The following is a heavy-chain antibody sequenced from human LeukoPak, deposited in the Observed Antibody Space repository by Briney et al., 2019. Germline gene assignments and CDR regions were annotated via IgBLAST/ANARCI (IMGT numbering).Heavy chain of an antibody. CDR3: AIPYYYDSSGYHMDY. Sequence: QAGGSLRLSCAASGFSFRNYEMTWVRQAPGKGLEWLSYISKSGSPKYYADSVKGRFTISRDNSKNTLYLQMNSLRAEDTAVYYCAIPYYYDSSGYHMDYWGQGTLVTVSS. J-gene: IGHJ4*02. D-gene: IGHD3-22*01. CDR2: ISKSGSPK. CDR1: GFSFRNYE. V-gene: IGHV3-48*03.